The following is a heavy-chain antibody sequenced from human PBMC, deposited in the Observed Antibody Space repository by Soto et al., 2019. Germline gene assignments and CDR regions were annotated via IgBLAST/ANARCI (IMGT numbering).Heavy chain of an antibody. Sequence: GGSLRLSCAASGFTFSSYSMNWVRQAPGKGLEWVSYISSSSSTIYYADSVMGRFTISRDNAKDSLYLQMNSLRAEDTAVYYCARGGSGLRYFDWAYYYYYMDVWGKGTTVTVSS. CDR1: GFTFSSYS. CDR2: ISSSSSTI. V-gene: IGHV3-48*01. J-gene: IGHJ6*03. D-gene: IGHD3-9*01. CDR3: ARGGSGLRYFDWAYYYYYMDV.